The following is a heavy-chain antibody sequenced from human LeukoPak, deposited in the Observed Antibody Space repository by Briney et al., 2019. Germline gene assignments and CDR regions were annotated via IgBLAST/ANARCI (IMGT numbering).Heavy chain of an antibody. CDR1: GFIFSSYW. J-gene: IGHJ4*02. CDR2: IKSDGSEE. D-gene: IGHD3-10*01. CDR3: ARGDLWLGH. Sequence: GGSLRLSCATSGFIFSSYWMCWVRQAPGKGVEWVANIKSDGSEEYYGDSVKGRFTISRDNAKNSLYLQMNSLRVEDTAVYYCARGDLWLGHWGQGSLVTVSS. V-gene: IGHV3-7*01.